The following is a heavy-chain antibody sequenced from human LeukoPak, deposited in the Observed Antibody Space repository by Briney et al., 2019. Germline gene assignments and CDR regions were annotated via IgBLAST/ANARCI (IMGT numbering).Heavy chain of an antibody. D-gene: IGHD3-3*01. CDR2: IYSGGST. CDR1: GFTVSSNY. CDR3: ASAIRFLEWLYDY. V-gene: IGHV3-66*02. Sequence: PGVSLRLSCAASGFTVSSNYMSWVRQAPGKGLEWVSVIYSGGSTYYADSVKGRFTISRDNSKNTLYLQMNSLRAEDTAVYYCASAIRFLEWLYDYWGQGTLVTVSS. J-gene: IGHJ4*02.